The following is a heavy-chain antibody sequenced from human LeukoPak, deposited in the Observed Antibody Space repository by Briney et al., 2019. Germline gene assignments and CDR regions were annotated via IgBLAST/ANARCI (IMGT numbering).Heavy chain of an antibody. D-gene: IGHD6-13*01. CDR2: ISGSGGST. CDR1: GFTFSSYA. J-gene: IGHJ6*03. CDR3: AKGGVKQQLGTSDYYYYYMDV. Sequence: GGSLRLSCAASGFTFSSYAMSWVRQAPGKGLEWVSAISGSGGSTYYADSVKGRFTTSRDNSKNTLYLQMNSLRAEDTAVYYCAKGGVKQQLGTSDYYYYYMDVWGKGTTVTVSS. V-gene: IGHV3-23*01.